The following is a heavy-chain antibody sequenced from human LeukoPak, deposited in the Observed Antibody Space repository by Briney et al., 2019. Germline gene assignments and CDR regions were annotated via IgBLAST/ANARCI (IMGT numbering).Heavy chain of an antibody. D-gene: IGHD3-10*01. V-gene: IGHV4-34*01. CDR2: INHSGST. CDR3: ARAQNYYGSGSYYFFFDY. CDR1: GGSFSGYY. J-gene: IGHJ4*02. Sequence: SETLSLTCAVYGGSFSGYYWSWIRQPPGKGLEWIGEINHSGSTNYNPSLKSRVTIPVDTSKNQFSLKLSSVTAADTAVYYCARAQNYYGSGSYYFFFDYWGQGTLVTVSS.